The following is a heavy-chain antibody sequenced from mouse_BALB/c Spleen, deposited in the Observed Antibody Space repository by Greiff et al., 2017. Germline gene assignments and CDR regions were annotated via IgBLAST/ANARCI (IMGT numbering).Heavy chain of an antibody. J-gene: IGHJ2*01. CDR3: ASYGSSYY. D-gene: IGHD1-1*01. Sequence: EVKLMESGAELVKPGASVKLSCTASGFNIKDTYMHWVKQRPEQGLEWIGRIDPANGNTKYDPKFQGKATITADTSSNTAYLQLSSLTSEDTAVYYCASYGSSYYWGQGTTLTVSS. V-gene: IGHV14-3*02. CDR1: GFNIKDTY. CDR2: IDPANGNT.